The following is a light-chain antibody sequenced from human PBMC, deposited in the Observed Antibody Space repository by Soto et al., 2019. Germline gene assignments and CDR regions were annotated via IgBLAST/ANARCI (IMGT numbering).Light chain of an antibody. J-gene: IGKJ5*01. V-gene: IGKV3D-15*01. CDR3: QQYNNWPPLT. CDR2: GAS. Sequence: AQSPATLSLSPGERATVPCRSSENVRTFVDWYQQKPGQAPRLLIYGASNRATDIPARFSGSGSGTEFILTISSLQSEDFAVYYCQQYNNWPPLTFGQGTRLEI. CDR1: ENVRTF.